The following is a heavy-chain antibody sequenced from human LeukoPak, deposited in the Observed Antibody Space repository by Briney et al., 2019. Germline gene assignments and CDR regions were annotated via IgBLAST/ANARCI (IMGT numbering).Heavy chain of an antibody. J-gene: IGHJ4*02. Sequence: GGSLRLSCAASGFTSSSYGMHWVRQAPGKGLEWVAFIRYDGSNKYYADSVKGLFTISRDNSKNTLYLQMNSLRAEDTAVYYCARDDLVGPYDFWSGYPDYWGQGTLVTVSS. CDR1: GFTSSSYG. CDR3: ARDDLVGPYDFWSGYPDY. V-gene: IGHV3-30*02. CDR2: IRYDGSNK. D-gene: IGHD3-3*01.